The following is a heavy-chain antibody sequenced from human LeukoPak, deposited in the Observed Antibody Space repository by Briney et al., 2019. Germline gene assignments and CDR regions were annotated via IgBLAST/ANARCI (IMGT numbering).Heavy chain of an antibody. CDR1: GFTFSNYA. V-gene: IGHV3-23*01. CDR3: ARDLGDYYDSSGFFRVNDAFDI. J-gene: IGHJ3*02. D-gene: IGHD3-22*01. CDR2: ISGSDGST. Sequence: PGGSLRLSCAASGFTFSNYAMSWVRQAPGQGPGWVSGISGSDGSTYYSYSVKGRFTISRDNSKNTLYLQMNSLRAEDTAVYYCARDLGDYYDSSGFFRVNDAFDIWGQGTMVTVSS.